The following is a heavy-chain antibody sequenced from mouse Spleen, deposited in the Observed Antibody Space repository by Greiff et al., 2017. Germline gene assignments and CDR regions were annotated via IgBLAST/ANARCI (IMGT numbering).Heavy chain of an antibody. CDR3: ARSTGNGGFAY. V-gene: IGHV2-2*01. J-gene: IGHJ3*01. CDR2: ICRGGST. CDR1: GFSLTSYG. D-gene: IGHD4-1*02. Sequence: QVQLHQSGPGLVQPSQCLSITCTVSGFSLTSYGVHWVRQSPGKGLEWLGVICRGGSTDYNAAFISRLSISKDNSKSQVFFKMNSLQADDTAIYYWARSTGNGGFAYWGQGTLVTVSA.